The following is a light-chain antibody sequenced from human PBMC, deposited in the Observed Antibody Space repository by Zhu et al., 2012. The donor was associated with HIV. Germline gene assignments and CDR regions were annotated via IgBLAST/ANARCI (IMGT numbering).Light chain of an antibody. CDR2: AAS. CDR1: QDISSY. CDR3: QQYYNYRT. Sequence: AIRMTQSPSSLSASTGDRVTITCRASQDISSYLAWYQQKPGKAPNLLIYAASTLQSGVPSRFNGSESGTDFTLTISCLQSEDFATYYCQQYYNYRTFGPGTKVDIK. V-gene: IGKV1-8*01. J-gene: IGKJ3*01.